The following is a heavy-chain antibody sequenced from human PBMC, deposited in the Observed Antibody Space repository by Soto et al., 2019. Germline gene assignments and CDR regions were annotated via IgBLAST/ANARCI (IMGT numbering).Heavy chain of an antibody. CDR2: INGGSGNT. Sequence: EASVKVSCKASGGTFGIYAITWVRQAPGQRLEWMGWINGGSGNTQYSQNFQGRVTITRDTSASTVYMDLTSLRSEDTAFYYCAREIIASGYDYWGQGTLVTVSS. CDR3: AREIIASGYDY. CDR1: GGTFGIYA. V-gene: IGHV1-3*01. J-gene: IGHJ4*02. D-gene: IGHD2-21*01.